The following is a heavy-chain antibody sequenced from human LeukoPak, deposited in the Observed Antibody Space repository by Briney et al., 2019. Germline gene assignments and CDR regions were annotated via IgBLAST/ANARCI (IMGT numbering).Heavy chain of an antibody. J-gene: IGHJ4*02. CDR2: IYYSGST. CDR1: GGSISSVDYH. CDR3: ASSYSGYDFDY. D-gene: IGHD5-12*01. V-gene: IGHV4-31*03. Sequence: SQTLSLTCTVSGGSISSVDYHWSWIRQPPGKGLEWIGYIYYSGSTNYNPSLKSRVTISVDTSKNQFSLKLSSVTAADTAVYYCASSYSGYDFDYWGQGTLVTVSS.